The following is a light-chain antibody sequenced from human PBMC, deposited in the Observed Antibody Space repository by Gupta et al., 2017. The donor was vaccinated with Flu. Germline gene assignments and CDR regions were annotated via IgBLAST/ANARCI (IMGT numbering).Light chain of an antibody. Sequence: QSVLTQPPSVSGAPGQRDTISCTGRMSNIGGGSDVHWYQHVPGSAPKLLIYGDTYRPSGVPDRFSGSKSGSSASLAITGLQAEDEADYYCQSYDSSLRGYVFGTGTKVTAL. CDR3: QSYDSSLRGYV. J-gene: IGLJ1*01. V-gene: IGLV1-40*01. CDR2: GDT. CDR1: MSNIGGGSD.